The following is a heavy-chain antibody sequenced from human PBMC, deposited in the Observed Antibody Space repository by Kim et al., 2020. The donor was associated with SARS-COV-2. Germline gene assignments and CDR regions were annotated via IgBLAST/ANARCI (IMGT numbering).Heavy chain of an antibody. J-gene: IGHJ4*02. V-gene: IGHV1-18*01. Sequence: YAQKLQGRVTMTTDTSTSTAYMELRSLRSDDTAVYYCARDFPPFGELFDYWGQGTLVTVSS. CDR3: ARDFPPFGELFDY. D-gene: IGHD3-10*01.